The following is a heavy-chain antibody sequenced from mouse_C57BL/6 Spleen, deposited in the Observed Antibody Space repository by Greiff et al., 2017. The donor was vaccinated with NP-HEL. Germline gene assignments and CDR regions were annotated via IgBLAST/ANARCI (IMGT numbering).Heavy chain of an antibody. Sequence: VQLQQSGPELVKPGASVKISCKASGYTFTDYYMNWVKQSHGKSLEWIGDINPNNGGTSYNQKFKSKATLTVDKSSSTAYMELRSLTSEDSAVYYCARLSGSSLYYAMDYWGQGTSVTVSS. V-gene: IGHV1-26*01. CDR1: GYTFTDYY. D-gene: IGHD1-1*01. CDR2: INPNNGGT. J-gene: IGHJ4*01. CDR3: ARLSGSSLYYAMDY.